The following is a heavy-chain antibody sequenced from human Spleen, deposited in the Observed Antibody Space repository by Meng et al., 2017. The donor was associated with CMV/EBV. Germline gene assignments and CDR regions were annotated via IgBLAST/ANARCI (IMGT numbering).Heavy chain of an antibody. CDR3: AKDYIVRGGLFDF. V-gene: IGHV3-21*04. CDR1: GFSLSGYS. Sequence: GGSLRLSCEVSGFSLSGYSMNWVRQAPGKGLEWVSSITSRSAYISYGDSVRGRFTISRDNSKNTLYLNMNSLRVEDTAMYYFAKDYIVRGGLFDFWGQGTLVTVSS. CDR2: ITSRSAYI. J-gene: IGHJ4*02. D-gene: IGHD2-15*01.